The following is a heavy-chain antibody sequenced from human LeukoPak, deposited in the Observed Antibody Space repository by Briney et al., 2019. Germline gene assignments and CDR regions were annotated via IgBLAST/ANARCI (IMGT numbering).Heavy chain of an antibody. CDR2: INPNSGGT. CDR3: ARDPNIVVVPGYYMDV. CDR1: GYTFTTYP. V-gene: IGHV1-2*02. D-gene: IGHD2-2*01. Sequence: GASVKVSCKASGYTFTTYPMHWVRQAPGQGLEWMGWINPNSGGTNYAQKFQGRVTMTRDTSISTAYMELSRLRSDDTAVYYCARDPNIVVVPGYYMDVWGKGTTVTVSS. J-gene: IGHJ6*03.